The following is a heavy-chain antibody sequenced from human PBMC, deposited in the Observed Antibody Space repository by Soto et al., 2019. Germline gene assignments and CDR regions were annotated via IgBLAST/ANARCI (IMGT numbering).Heavy chain of an antibody. D-gene: IGHD6-13*01. CDR1: AGPFSHYY. CDR3: ARYSNNWFQTEGMDV. V-gene: IGHV4-34*01. CDR2: INHSGNT. J-gene: IGHJ6*02. Sequence: SETLSLTCAVYAGPFSHYYWNWIRQSPGKGLEWIGRINHSGNTNYNPSLRSRVSISVDTSKNQFSLKLTSVTAADTAVYYCARYSNNWFQTEGMDVWGQGTTVTVSS.